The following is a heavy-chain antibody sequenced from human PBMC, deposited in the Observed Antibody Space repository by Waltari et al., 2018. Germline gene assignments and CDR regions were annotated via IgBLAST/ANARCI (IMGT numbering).Heavy chain of an antibody. CDR2: FIYNGNT. CDR1: GGSISSTRYY. D-gene: IGHD2-15*01. Sequence: QLQLQESGPGLVKPSETLSLLCSISGGSISSTRYYWGWIRQPPGKGLEWIGSFIYNGNTYYNPSLKSRISCFVDTSKNQFLLQLRSVTAADTAMYYCARPGRVGGGSLMGLDYWGQGTLVTVSS. J-gene: IGHJ4*02. CDR3: ARPGRVGGGSLMGLDY. V-gene: IGHV4-39*01.